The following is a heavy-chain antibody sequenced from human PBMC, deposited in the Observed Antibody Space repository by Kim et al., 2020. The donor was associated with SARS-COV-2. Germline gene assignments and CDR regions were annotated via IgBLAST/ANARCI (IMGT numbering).Heavy chain of an antibody. J-gene: IGHJ6*02. D-gene: IGHD3-9*01. CDR3: ARGLRLRYFDTRSYYYGMDV. CDR1: GGSFSGYY. CDR2: INHSGST. V-gene: IGHV4-34*01. Sequence: SETLSLTCAVYGGSFSGYYWSWIRQPPGKGLEWIGEINHSGSTNYNPSLKSRVTISVDTSKNQFSLKLSSVTAAYTAVYYCARGLRLRYFDTRSYYYGMDVWGQGTTVTVSS.